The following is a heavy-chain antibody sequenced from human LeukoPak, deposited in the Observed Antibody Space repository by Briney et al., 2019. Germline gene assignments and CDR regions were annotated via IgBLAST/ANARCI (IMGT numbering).Heavy chain of an antibody. CDR2: INPNSGGT. D-gene: IGHD3-10*01. V-gene: IGHV1-2*06. CDR1: GYTFTGYY. Sequence: ASVKVSCKASGYTFTGYYMHWVRQAPGQGLEWMGRINPNSGGTNYAQKFQGRVTMTRDTSISTAYMELSRLRSDDTAVYHCARDQGGSGSSNFDYWGQGTLVTVSS. CDR3: ARDQGGSGSSNFDY. J-gene: IGHJ4*02.